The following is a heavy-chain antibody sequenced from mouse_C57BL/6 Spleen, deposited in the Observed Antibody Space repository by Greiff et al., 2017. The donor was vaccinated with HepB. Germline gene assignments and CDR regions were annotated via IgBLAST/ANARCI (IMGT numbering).Heavy chain of an antibody. D-gene: IGHD3-2*02. V-gene: IGHV5-9-1*02. CDR1: GFTFSSYA. CDR3: TREGAQADYYAMDY. Sequence: DVRLVESGEGLVKPGGSLKLSCAASGFTFSSYAMSWVRQTPEKRLEWVAYISSGGDYIYYADTVKGRFTISRDNARNTLYLQMSSLKSEDTAMYYCTREGAQADYYAMDYWGQGTSVTVSS. J-gene: IGHJ4*01. CDR2: ISSGGDYI.